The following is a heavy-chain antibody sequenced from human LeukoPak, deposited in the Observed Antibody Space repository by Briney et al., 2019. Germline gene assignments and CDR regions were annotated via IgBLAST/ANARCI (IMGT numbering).Heavy chain of an antibody. Sequence: ASVKVSCKASGYTFTSYYMHWLRQAPGQGLEWMGIINPSGGSTSYAQKFQGRVTTTRDMSTSTVYMELSSLRSEDTAVYYCARAPDYDSMGSASDYWGQGTLVTVSS. J-gene: IGHJ4*02. D-gene: IGHD3-22*01. CDR1: GYTFTSYY. CDR3: ARAPDYDSMGSASDY. CDR2: INPSGGST. V-gene: IGHV1-46*01.